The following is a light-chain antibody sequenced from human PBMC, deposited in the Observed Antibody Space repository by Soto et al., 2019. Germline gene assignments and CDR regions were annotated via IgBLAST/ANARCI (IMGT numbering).Light chain of an antibody. Sequence: IPMTQSPSTLSASLGDRGTITCRASQSISSWLAWYQQKPGKAPKLLIYDASSLESGVPSRFSGSGSGTEFTLTISSLQPDDFATYYCQQYNSDSWTFGQGTKVDI. CDR1: QSISSW. J-gene: IGKJ1*01. CDR2: DAS. CDR3: QQYNSDSWT. V-gene: IGKV1-5*01.